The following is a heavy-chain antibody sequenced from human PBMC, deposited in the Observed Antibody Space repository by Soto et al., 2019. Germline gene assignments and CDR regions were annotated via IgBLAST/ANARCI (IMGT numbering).Heavy chain of an antibody. Sequence: SQTLSLTCDISGDSVSSNSAAWNWIRQTPSRGLEWLGRTYYRSKWYSNYAISVKSRVTVNPDTFKNQFSLQLNSVTPEDTVVYYCARGSWDDVSGHYYMDVWGKGPSVTVSS. CDR3: ARGSWDDVSGHYYMDV. CDR1: GDSVSSNSAA. V-gene: IGHV6-1*01. D-gene: IGHD1-1*01. CDR2: TYYRSKWYS. J-gene: IGHJ6*03.